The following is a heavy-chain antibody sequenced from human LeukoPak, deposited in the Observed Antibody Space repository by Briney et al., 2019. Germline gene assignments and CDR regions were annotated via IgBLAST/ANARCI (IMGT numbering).Heavy chain of an antibody. CDR1: GFTFDDYA. J-gene: IGHJ6*02. CDR2: ISWNSGCI. D-gene: IGHD6-13*01. Sequence: GGSLRLSCAASGFTFDDYAMHWVRQAPGKGLEWVSGISWNSGCIGYADSVKGRFTISRDNAKNSLYLQMNSLRAEDTALYYCAKDTAAAVYYYYGMDVWGQGTTVTVSS. CDR3: AKDTAAAVYYYYGMDV. V-gene: IGHV3-9*01.